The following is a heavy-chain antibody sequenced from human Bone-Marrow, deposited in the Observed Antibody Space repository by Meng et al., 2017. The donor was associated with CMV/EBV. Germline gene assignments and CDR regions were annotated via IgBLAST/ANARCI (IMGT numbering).Heavy chain of an antibody. CDR2: IDPGDSVA. V-gene: IGHV5-51*01. CDR3: ARAFDYIWGSYRNDFDY. D-gene: IGHD3-16*02. CDR1: GYSFTSHC. J-gene: IGHJ4*02. Sequence: GGSLRLSCKGFGYSFTSHCIGWVRQMPGKGLEWMGIIDPGDSVAGYSPSFQGQVTISVDKSIATAYLQWRSLKASDTAMYYCARAFDYIWGSYRNDFDYWGQGTLVTVSS.